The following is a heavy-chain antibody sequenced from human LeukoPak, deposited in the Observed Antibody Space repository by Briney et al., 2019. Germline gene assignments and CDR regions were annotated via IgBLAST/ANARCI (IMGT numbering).Heavy chain of an antibody. Sequence: GGSLRLSCAASGFTFSSYGMHWVRQAPGKGLEWVAVISYDGSNKYYADSVKGRFTISRDNSKNTLYLQMNSLRAEDTAVYYCARDPSSSSLYYYYYYMDVWGKGTTVTVSS. V-gene: IGHV3-30*03. D-gene: IGHD6-6*01. J-gene: IGHJ6*03. CDR2: ISYDGSNK. CDR3: ARDPSSSSLYYYYYYMDV. CDR1: GFTFSSYG.